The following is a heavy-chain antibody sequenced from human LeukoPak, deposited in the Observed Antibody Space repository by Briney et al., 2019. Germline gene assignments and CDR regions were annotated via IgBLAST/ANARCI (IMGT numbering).Heavy chain of an antibody. V-gene: IGHV4-61*01. J-gene: IGHJ4*02. CDR1: GGSVSSGSYY. CDR3: ASGELLPDHFDY. CDR2: IYYSGST. D-gene: IGHD1-26*01. Sequence: SETLSLTCTVSGGSVSSGSYYWSWIRQPPGKGLEWIGYIYYSGSTNYNPSFKSRVTISVDTSKNQFSLKLSSVTAADTAAYYCASGELLPDHFDYWGQGTLVTVSS.